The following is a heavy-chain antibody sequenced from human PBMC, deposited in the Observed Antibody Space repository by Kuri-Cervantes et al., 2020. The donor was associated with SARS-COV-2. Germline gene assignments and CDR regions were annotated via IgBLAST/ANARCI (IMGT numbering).Heavy chain of an antibody. Sequence: LSLTCVASGFSSSDYAMSWVRQTPGKGLEWITVISGSAGRTYYADSVKGRFTVSKDNFRNTLYLQMNSLRAEDTAVYYCAKDMVPGSWGRGTLVTVSS. CDR3: AKDMVPGS. D-gene: IGHD3-10*01. V-gene: IGHV3-23*01. CDR1: GFSSSDYA. CDR2: ISGSAGRT. J-gene: IGHJ2*01.